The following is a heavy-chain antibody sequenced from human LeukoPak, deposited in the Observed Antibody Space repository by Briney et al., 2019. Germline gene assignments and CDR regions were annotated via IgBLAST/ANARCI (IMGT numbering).Heavy chain of an antibody. Sequence: RASVKVSCKASGYTFTNYHIHWVRQAPGQELEWMGIINPSNGNTNYAQKFQGRITVSRDTSTSTVYMELRSLRSEDTAVYYCVRVKDVIAWGQGTLVTVSS. CDR2: INPSNGNT. CDR3: VRVKDVIA. V-gene: IGHV1-46*01. D-gene: IGHD2-15*01. CDR1: GYTFTNYH. J-gene: IGHJ5*02.